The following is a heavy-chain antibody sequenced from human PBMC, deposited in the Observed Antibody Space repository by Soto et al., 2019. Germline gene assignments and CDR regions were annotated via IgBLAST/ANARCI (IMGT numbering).Heavy chain of an antibody. D-gene: IGHD4-17*01. CDR2: MNPNSCNT. CDR3: ARCDYGVYARFEF. V-gene: IGHV1-8*01. J-gene: IGHJ4*02. Sequence: QVQLVQSGAEVKKPGASVKVSCKASGYTFTSHDINWVRQSTGQGLEWMGWMNPNSCNTSYAQKFQGRVIMTRHTSIRPPYMELSSLRSEDTAVHYCARCDYGVYARFEFWGQGPLVTVTS. CDR1: GYTFTSHD.